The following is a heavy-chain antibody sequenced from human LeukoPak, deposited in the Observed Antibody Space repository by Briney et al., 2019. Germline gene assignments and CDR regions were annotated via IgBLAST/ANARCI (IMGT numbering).Heavy chain of an antibody. CDR2: IYYSGST. J-gene: IGHJ3*02. CDR1: GGSISSSSYY. V-gene: IGHV4-39*07. CDR3: AREFSHRQWPPHDAFDI. Sequence: KPSETLSLTCTVSGGSISSSSYYWGWIRQPPGKGLEWIGSIYYSGSTNYNPSLKSRVTMSVDTSKNQFSLKLSSVTAADTAVYYCAREFSHRQWPPHDAFDIWGQGTMVTVSS. D-gene: IGHD6-19*01.